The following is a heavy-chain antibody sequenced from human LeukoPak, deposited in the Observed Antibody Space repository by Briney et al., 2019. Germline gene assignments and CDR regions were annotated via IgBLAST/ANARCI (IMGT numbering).Heavy chain of an antibody. J-gene: IGHJ4*02. D-gene: IGHD6-19*01. Sequence: ASVKVSCKASGYTFTSYGISWVPQAPGQGLEWMGIVNPSGGSTSYAQKFQGRVTMTRDTSTSTVYMELSSLRSEDTAVYYCARGGIAVAGSYFYYWGQGTLVTVSS. CDR3: ARGGIAVAGSYFYY. CDR2: VNPSGGST. V-gene: IGHV1-46*01. CDR1: GYTFTSYG.